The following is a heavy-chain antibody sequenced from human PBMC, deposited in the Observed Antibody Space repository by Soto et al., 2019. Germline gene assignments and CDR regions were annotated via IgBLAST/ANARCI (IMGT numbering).Heavy chain of an antibody. V-gene: IGHV4-30-2*01. D-gene: IGHD4-4*01. CDR1: GGSISSGGYS. J-gene: IGHJ6*02. CDR3: ATQSYSNSGAYYYYDMDV. Sequence: SETLSLTCAVSGGSISSGGYSWSWIRQPPGKGLEWIGYIYQSGSTYYNPSLKSRVTISVDRSRNQFSLKLSSVTAADTAVYFCATQSYSNSGAYYYYDMDVWGQRPTVPVS. CDR2: IYQSGST.